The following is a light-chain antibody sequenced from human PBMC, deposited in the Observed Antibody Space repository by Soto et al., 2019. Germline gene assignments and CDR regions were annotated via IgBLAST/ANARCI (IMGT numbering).Light chain of an antibody. Sequence: EIVLTQSPGTLSLSPGERATLSCRASQSVRSNYLAWYQQKPGQAPRLLIYGASSRATGIPDRFSGSGSGTEFTLTISGLQSEDFAVYYCQQYNNWPRTFGGGTKVEIK. J-gene: IGKJ4*01. CDR3: QQYNNWPRT. CDR2: GAS. CDR1: QSVRSNY. V-gene: IGKV3-20*01.